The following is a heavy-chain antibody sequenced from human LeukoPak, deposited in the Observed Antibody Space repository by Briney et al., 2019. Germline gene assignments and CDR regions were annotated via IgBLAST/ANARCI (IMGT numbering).Heavy chain of an antibody. CDR1: GGSFSGYY. J-gene: IGHJ5*02. Sequence: SETLSLTCAVYGGSFSGYYWSWIRQPPGKGLEWIGEINHSGSTNYNPSLKSRVTISVDTSKNQFSPKLSSVTAADTAVYYCARGRSRYSSGWYNWFDPWGQGTLVTVSS. CDR3: ARGRSRYSSGWYNWFDP. V-gene: IGHV4-34*01. CDR2: INHSGST. D-gene: IGHD6-19*01.